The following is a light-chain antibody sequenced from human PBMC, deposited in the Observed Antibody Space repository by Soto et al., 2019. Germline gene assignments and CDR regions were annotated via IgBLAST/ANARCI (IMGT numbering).Light chain of an antibody. V-gene: IGKV1-9*01. Sequence: DIQMTQSPSSLSASVGDRVTITCRASQGVRYNVAWYQQKPGNAPKLLVYDASTLQSGVASRFSGSGSGTEFTLIISGLQPDDSATYYCQQYTNTNNPWMFGQGTKVDIK. CDR1: QGVRYN. CDR2: DAS. CDR3: QQYTNTNNPWM. J-gene: IGKJ1*01.